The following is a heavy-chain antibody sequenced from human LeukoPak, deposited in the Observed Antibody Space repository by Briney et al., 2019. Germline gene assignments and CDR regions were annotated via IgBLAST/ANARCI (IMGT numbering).Heavy chain of an antibody. V-gene: IGHV4-34*01. D-gene: IGHD5-18*01. Sequence: ASETLSLTCAVYGGSFSGYYWSWIRQPPGKGLEWIGEINHSGSTNYNPSLKSRVTISVDTSKNQFSLKLSSVTAADTAVYYCARDRRYSYGYGSVSRIDYWGQGTLVTVSS. CDR3: ARDRRYSYGYGSVSRIDY. J-gene: IGHJ4*02. CDR1: GGSFSGYY. CDR2: INHSGST.